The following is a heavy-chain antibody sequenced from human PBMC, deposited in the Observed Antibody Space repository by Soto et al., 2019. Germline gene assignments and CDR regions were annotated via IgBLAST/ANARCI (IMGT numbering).Heavy chain of an antibody. V-gene: IGHV3-23*01. Sequence: EVQLLESGGGLVQPGGSLRLSCAASGFTFSSYAMSWVRQAPGKGLEWVSAISGSGGSTYYADSVKGRFTISRDNSKNTLYLYMKSLSAEDTATYVCSRAPVRSLGVVMIAYYCYGTVLSKGSTVTVSS. CDR2: ISGSGGST. D-gene: IGHD3-3*01. J-gene: IGHJ6*03. CDR1: GFTFSSYA. CDR3: SRAPVRSLGVVMIAYYCYGTV.